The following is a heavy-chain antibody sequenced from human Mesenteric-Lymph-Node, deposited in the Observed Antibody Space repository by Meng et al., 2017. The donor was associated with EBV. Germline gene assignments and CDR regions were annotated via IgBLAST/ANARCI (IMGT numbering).Heavy chain of an antibody. CDR1: GYTFISYD. V-gene: IGHV1-8*01. J-gene: IGHJ5*02. CDR2: MNPNSGNT. CDR3: ARGRLVGAPDWFDP. D-gene: IGHD1-26*01. Sequence: QVQLVKAGGRVKKPGAALKVACKASGYTFISYDINWVRQATGQGLEWLGWMNPNSGNTGYARKFQGRVTMTRNTSISTAYMELSSLTSEDTAVYYCARGRLVGAPDWFDPWGQGTLVTVSS.